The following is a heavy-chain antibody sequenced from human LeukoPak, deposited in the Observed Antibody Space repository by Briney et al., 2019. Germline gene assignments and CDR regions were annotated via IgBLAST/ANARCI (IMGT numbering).Heavy chain of an antibody. J-gene: IGHJ3*02. Sequence: ASVKVSCKASGYTFTSYDINWVRQATGQGLEWMGWMNPNSGNTGYAQKFQGRVTMTRNTSISTVYMELSSLRSEDTAVYYCASRDSSGYYYDAFDIWGQGTMVTVSS. CDR1: GYTFTSYD. V-gene: IGHV1-8*01. D-gene: IGHD3-22*01. CDR2: MNPNSGNT. CDR3: ASRDSSGYYYDAFDI.